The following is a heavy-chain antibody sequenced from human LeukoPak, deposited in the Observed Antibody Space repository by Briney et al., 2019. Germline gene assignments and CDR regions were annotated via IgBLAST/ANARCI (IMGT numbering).Heavy chain of an antibody. CDR3: ARDRYSPGGY. D-gene: IGHD5-18*01. J-gene: IGHJ4*02. CDR1: GYTFGTYY. V-gene: IGHV1-2*02. CDR2: INPNSGGT. Sequence: ASVKVSCKAAGYTFGTYYMHWVRQAPGQGLEWMGWINPNSGGTNYAQKFQGRVTMTRDTSISTAYMELSRLRSDDTAVYYCARDRYSPGGYWGQGTLVTVSS.